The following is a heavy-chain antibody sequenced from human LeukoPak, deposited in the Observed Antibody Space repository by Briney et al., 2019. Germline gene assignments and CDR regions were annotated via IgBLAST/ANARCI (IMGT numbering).Heavy chain of an antibody. Sequence: SDTLSLTCTVSGGSISSYYWSWIRQPPGKGLEWIGYIYYSGSTNYNPSLKSRVTISVDTSKNQFSLKLSSVTAADTAVYYCARGSYYYYMDVWGKGTTVTVSS. CDR2: IYYSGST. V-gene: IGHV4-59*01. CDR3: ARGSYYYYMDV. CDR1: GGSISSYY. J-gene: IGHJ6*03.